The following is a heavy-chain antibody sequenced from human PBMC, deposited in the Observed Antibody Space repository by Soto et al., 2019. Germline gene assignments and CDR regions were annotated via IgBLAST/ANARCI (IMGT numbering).Heavy chain of an antibody. CDR2: MNPGSGDT. CDR3: ARMASFGSLNWFDP. V-gene: IGHV1-8*01. Sequence: ASVKVSCKASGYIFTNNDVSWVRRATGQGLEWMGWMNPGSGDTGYAQKFQGRVTMTRNISIATAYMELSSLRADDTAIYYCARMASFGSLNWFDPWGKGTLVTVSS. J-gene: IGHJ5*02. D-gene: IGHD5-18*01. CDR1: GYIFTNND.